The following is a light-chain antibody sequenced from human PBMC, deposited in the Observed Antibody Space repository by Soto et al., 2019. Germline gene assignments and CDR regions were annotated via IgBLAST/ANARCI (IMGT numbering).Light chain of an antibody. V-gene: IGLV2-18*02. J-gene: IGLJ1*01. Sequence: SVLIQPPPLSGSPGQSVPLSCTGTPRVGGSYNRVSWYQQPPGAAPKLMIYEVSNRPSGVPDRFSGSKSGNTASLTISGLQAEDEADYYCNSYTGSSTYVFGTGTKVTVL. CDR1: PRVGGSYNR. CDR3: NSYTGSSTYV. CDR2: EVS.